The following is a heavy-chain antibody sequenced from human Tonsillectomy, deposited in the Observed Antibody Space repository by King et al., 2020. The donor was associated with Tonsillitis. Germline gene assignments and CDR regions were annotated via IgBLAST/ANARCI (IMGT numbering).Heavy chain of an antibody. CDR3: AAEEGSYYGDYYYGMDV. Sequence: QLVESGPEVKKPGTSVKVSCKASGFTFTSSAMQWVRQARGQRLEWIGWIVVGSGNTNYAQKFQERITITRDMSTSTAYMELSSLRSEDTAVYYCAAEEGSYYGDYYYGMDVWGQGTTVTVSS. CDR2: IVVGSGNT. V-gene: IGHV1-58*02. J-gene: IGHJ6*02. D-gene: IGHD1-26*01. CDR1: GFTFTSSA.